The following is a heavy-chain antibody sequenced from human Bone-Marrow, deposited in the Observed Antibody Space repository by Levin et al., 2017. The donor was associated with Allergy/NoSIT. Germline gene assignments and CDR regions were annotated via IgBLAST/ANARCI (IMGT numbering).Heavy chain of an antibody. D-gene: IGHD3-16*01. Sequence: PGGSLRLSCKASGYTFTGYYMHWVRQAPGQGLEWMGRINPNSGGTNYAQKFQGRVTMTRDTSISTAYMELSRLRSDDTAVYYCARGGLCRGRNDDYYYMDVWGKGTTVTVSS. CDR3: ARGGLCRGRNDDYYYMDV. CDR2: INPNSGGT. CDR1: GYTFTGYY. J-gene: IGHJ6*03. V-gene: IGHV1-2*06.